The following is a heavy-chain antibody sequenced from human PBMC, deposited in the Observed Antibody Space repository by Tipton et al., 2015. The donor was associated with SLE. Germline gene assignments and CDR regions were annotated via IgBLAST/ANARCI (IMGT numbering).Heavy chain of an antibody. D-gene: IGHD5-18*01. CDR2: IYYTGTTT. CDR1: GGSVSSSSKY. V-gene: IGHV4-39*07. Sequence: TLSLTCPVSGGSVSSSSKYWAWIRQPPGKGLECLGSIYYTGTTTYYNSFLKNQVTMSVDTSKNQFSLRLTSVIAADTAVYYCARLHGYSYGLNWFDPWGQGTLISVSS. CDR3: ARLHGYSYGLNWFDP. J-gene: IGHJ5*02.